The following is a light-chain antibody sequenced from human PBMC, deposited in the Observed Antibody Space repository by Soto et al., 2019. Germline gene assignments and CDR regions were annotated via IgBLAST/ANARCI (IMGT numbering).Light chain of an antibody. CDR3: QQYNNWPRT. J-gene: IGKJ1*01. CDR1: QSVSSS. V-gene: IGKV3-15*01. Sequence: EIVMTQSPATLSVSPGERATLSCRASQSVSSSLAWYQQKPGQAPRLLIYGASTRATGFPARFSGSGSGTEFTLTISSLQSEYFAVYYCQQYNNWPRTFGQGTKMEIK. CDR2: GAS.